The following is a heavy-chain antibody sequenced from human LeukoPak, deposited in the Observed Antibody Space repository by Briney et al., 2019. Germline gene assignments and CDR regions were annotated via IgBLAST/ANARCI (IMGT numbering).Heavy chain of an antibody. V-gene: IGHV1-2*02. J-gene: IGHJ3*02. D-gene: IGHD5-24*01. CDR3: ARLQIWLNDAFDI. CDR1: GYTFTDYF. Sequence: GASVKVSCKASGYTFTDYFMHWVRQAPGQGFECMGWINPNNGDTNYVQKFQGRVTMTRDTSISTAYMELSRLTSDDTAVYYCARLQIWLNDAFDIWGQGTMVTVSS. CDR2: INPNNGDT.